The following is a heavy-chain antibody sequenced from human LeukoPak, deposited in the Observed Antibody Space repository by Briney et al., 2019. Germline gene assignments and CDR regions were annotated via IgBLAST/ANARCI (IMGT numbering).Heavy chain of an antibody. V-gene: IGHV4-30-4*08. CDR2: IYYSRGT. CDR3: ARGRGYCSSTSCYLNWFDP. J-gene: IGHJ5*02. CDR1: GGSISSGDYY. D-gene: IGHD2-2*01. Sequence: SQTLSLTCTVSGGSISSGDYYWSWIRQPPGRGLEWIGYIYYSRGTYYNPSLKSQVTISVDTPKNQFYLKLNSVAPADTAVYYCARGRGYCSSTSCYLNWFDPWGQGTLVTVSS.